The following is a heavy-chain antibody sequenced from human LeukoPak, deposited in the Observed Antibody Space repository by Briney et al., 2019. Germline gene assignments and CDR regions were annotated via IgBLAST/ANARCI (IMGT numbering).Heavy chain of an antibody. Sequence: PGGSLRLSCAASGFTFSSYAMSWVRQAPGKGLEWVSAISGSGGSTHYADSVKGRFTISRDNSKNTLYLQMNSLRAEDTAVYYCAKCGGGSSGWPYFDYWGQGTLVTVSS. V-gene: IGHV3-23*01. CDR3: AKCGGGSSGWPYFDY. CDR2: ISGSGGST. CDR1: GFTFSSYA. J-gene: IGHJ4*02. D-gene: IGHD6-19*01.